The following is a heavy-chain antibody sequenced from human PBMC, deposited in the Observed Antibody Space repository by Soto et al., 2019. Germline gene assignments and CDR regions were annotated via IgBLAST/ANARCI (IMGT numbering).Heavy chain of an antibody. CDR3: AQASVRLGYSYGLVY. D-gene: IGHD5-18*01. J-gene: IGHJ1*01. Sequence: QVQLVQSGAEVKKPGASVKVSCKASGYTFTSYYMHWVRQAHGQGLDWMGIINPSGGSTSYAQKFQGRVTMTRDTSTSTVYMELSSLRSEDTAVYYCAQASVRLGYSYGLVYWGQGTLVTVSS. CDR2: INPSGGST. V-gene: IGHV1-46*01. CDR1: GYTFTSYY.